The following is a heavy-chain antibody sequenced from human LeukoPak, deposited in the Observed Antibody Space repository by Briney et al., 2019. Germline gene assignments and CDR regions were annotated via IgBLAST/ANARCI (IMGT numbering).Heavy chain of an antibody. CDR1: GYTFIGYY. Sequence: ASVKVSCKASGYTFIGYYMHWVRQAPGQGLEWMGWINPNSGGTNYAQKFQGRVTMTRDTSISTAYMELSRLRSDDTAVYYCARGDYGESWFDPWGQGTLVTVSS. CDR2: INPNSGGT. CDR3: ARGDYGESWFDP. J-gene: IGHJ5*02. V-gene: IGHV1-2*02. D-gene: IGHD4-17*01.